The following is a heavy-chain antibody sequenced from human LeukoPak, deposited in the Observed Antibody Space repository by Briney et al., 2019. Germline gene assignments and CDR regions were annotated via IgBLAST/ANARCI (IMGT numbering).Heavy chain of an antibody. D-gene: IGHD3-10*01. J-gene: IGHJ4*02. CDR3: ARERMYSGSGSTYPYYDY. CDR2: IKPDGSEK. V-gene: IGHV3-7*01. CDR1: GFTFSSYW. Sequence: GGSLRLSCAASGFTFSSYWMSWVRQSPGKGLEWVANIKPDGSEKYFMDSVKGRFTISRDSAKNALYLEMNSLRAEDTAEYFCARERMYSGSGSTYPYYDYWGQGTLVTVSS.